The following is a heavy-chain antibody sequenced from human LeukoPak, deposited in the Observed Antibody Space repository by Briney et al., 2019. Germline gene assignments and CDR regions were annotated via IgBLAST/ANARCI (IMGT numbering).Heavy chain of an antibody. D-gene: IGHD6-25*01. J-gene: IGHJ3*02. CDR3: ARRPKATHDAFDI. Sequence: SETLSLTCTVSGGSISSYYWSWIRQPAGKGLEWIGYIYHSGSTNYSPSLKSRVTISLDTSKNHFSLNLSSVTAADTAVYYCARRPKATHDAFDIWGQGTMVTVSS. CDR2: IYHSGST. V-gene: IGHV4-59*08. CDR1: GGSISSYY.